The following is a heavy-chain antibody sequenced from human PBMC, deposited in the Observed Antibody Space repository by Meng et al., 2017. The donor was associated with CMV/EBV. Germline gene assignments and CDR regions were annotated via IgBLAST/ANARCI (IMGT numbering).Heavy chain of an antibody. J-gene: IGHJ4*02. CDR2: IERDGNEM. V-gene: IGHV3-7*01. CDR1: GVTFSSYW. CDR3: ARDVNYSLNK. D-gene: IGHD4-11*01. Sequence: GESLKISCTVPGVTFSSYWMSWVRQAPGRGLEWVANIERDGNEMYYADSVKGRFTISRDNSKNTLYLQMNSLRAEDTAVYYCARDVNYSLNKWGQGTLVTVSS.